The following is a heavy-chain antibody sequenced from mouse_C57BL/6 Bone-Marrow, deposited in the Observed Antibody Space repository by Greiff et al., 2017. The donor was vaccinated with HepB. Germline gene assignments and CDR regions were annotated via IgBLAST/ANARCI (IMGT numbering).Heavy chain of an antibody. CDR1: GFTFSSYG. Sequence: EVQLQESGGDLVKPGGSLKLSCAASGFTFSSYGMSWVRQTPDKRLEWVATISSGGSYTYYPDSVKGRFTISRDNAKNTLYLQMSSLKSEDTAMYYCARLDYGSSWDWFAYWGQGTLVTVSA. CDR3: ARLDYGSSWDWFAY. V-gene: IGHV5-6*01. CDR2: ISSGGSYT. J-gene: IGHJ3*01. D-gene: IGHD1-1*01.